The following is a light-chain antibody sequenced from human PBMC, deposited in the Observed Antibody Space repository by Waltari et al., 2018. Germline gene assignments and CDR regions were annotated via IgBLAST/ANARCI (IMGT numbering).Light chain of an antibody. V-gene: IGKV3-20*01. Sequence: DIVLTQSPGTLSLSPGERATLSCRASQSVFTNSLAWYQQKPGQAPRLLIFGASNRDSGIPDRFSGSGSGTDFTLTIGRLEPEDFSMYYCQQYHDSPPTFGGGTNVEI. CDR2: GAS. J-gene: IGKJ4*01. CDR1: QSVFTNS. CDR3: QQYHDSPPT.